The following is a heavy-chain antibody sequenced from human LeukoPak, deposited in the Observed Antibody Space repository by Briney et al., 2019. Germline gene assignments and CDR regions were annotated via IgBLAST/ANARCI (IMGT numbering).Heavy chain of an antibody. V-gene: IGHV1-69*13. CDR2: IIPIFGTA. D-gene: IGHD2-2*01. Sequence: SVKVSCKASGGTFSSYAISWVRQAPGQGLEWMGGIIPIFGTANYAQKFQGRVTITADESASTAYMELSSLRSEDTAVYYCARVLFGSTSTSGMDVWGQGTTVTVSS. CDR3: ARVLFGSTSTSGMDV. J-gene: IGHJ6*02. CDR1: GGTFSSYA.